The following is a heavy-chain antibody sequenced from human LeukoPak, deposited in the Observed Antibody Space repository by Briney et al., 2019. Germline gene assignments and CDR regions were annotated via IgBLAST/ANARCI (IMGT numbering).Heavy chain of an antibody. D-gene: IGHD2-21*01. CDR2: ISYDGSNK. CDR3: AKAPVTSCRGAYCYPFDS. Sequence: TGRSLRLSCAASGFTFSSYGMHWVRQAPGKGLEWVAVISYDGSNKYYADSVKGRFTISRDNSKNTLYLQMNSLRAEDTAVYYCAKAPVTSCRGAYCYPFDSWGQGTLVTVSS. CDR1: GFTFSSYG. J-gene: IGHJ4*02. V-gene: IGHV3-30*18.